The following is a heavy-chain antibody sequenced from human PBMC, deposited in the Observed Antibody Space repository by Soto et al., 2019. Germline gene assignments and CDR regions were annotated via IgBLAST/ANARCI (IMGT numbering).Heavy chain of an antibody. D-gene: IGHD3-3*01. CDR3: ARRYYDFWSGYNNWFDP. CDR2: ISAYNGNT. J-gene: IGHJ5*02. V-gene: IGHV1-18*01. CDR1: GYTFTSYG. Sequence: ASVKVSCKASGYTFTSYGISWVRQAPGQGLEWMGWISAYNGNTNYAQKLQGRVTMTTDTSTSTGYMALRSLRSDHTAVYYCARRYYDFWSGYNNWFDPWGQGTLVTVSS.